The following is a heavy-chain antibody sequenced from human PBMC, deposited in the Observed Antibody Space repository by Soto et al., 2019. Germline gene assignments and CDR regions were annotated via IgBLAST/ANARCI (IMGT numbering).Heavy chain of an antibody. CDR2: TSYDGTTK. Sequence: QVHLVESGGAVVQPGRSLRLTCAASGFPFTRNAIHWVRQAQGKGLEWVAVTSYDGTTKYYAESVQGRFTISRDNSKNTVDLQMSSLRVEDTAVYYCAMVRYQSGGGGLAVWGQGTTVTVSS. CDR1: GFPFTRNA. J-gene: IGHJ6*02. V-gene: IGHV3-30-3*01. CDR3: AMVRYQSGGGGLAV. D-gene: IGHD2-15*01.